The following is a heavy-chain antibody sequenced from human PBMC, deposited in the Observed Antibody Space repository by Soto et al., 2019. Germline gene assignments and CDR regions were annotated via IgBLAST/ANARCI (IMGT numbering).Heavy chain of an antibody. Sequence: QVHLVQSGAEVKQPGASVKVSCKASGYTFSVYHMHWVRQAPGQGLEWMGWVHPNSGGTNYAQSFEGRVTMTRATSFNTAYMELSRLTSDDTAVYYCAKELQRGMDVWGQGTTVTVSS. J-gene: IGHJ6*02. CDR2: VHPNSGGT. CDR3: AKELQRGMDV. V-gene: IGHV1-2*02. CDR1: GYTFSVYH. D-gene: IGHD4-4*01.